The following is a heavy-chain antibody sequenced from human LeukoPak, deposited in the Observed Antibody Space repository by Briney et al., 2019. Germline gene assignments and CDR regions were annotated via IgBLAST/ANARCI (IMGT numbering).Heavy chain of an antibody. CDR2: IYYGGST. J-gene: IGHJ6*02. CDR3: ARGALHYYDSSGYPNYGMDV. V-gene: IGHV4-39*01. CDR1: GGSISSSDYY. Sequence: PSETLSLTCTVSGGSISSSDYYWGWIRQPPGKGLEWIGSIYYGGSTYYNPSLKSRVTISVDTSMNQFSLKLSFVTTADTAVYYCARGALHYYDSSGYPNYGMDVWGQGTTVTVSS. D-gene: IGHD3-22*01.